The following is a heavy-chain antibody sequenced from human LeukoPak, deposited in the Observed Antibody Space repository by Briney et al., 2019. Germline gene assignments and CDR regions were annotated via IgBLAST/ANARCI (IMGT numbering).Heavy chain of an antibody. CDR1: GFTFSSYW. Sequence: GGSLRLSCAASGFTFSSYWMHWVRQAPGKGLVWVSRINSDGSITTYADSVRGRFTISRDNSKNILYLQMNSLRAEDTAVYYCTGGSYAGAFDIWGQGTMVTVSS. V-gene: IGHV3-74*01. CDR3: TGGSYAGAFDI. CDR2: INSDGSIT. J-gene: IGHJ3*02. D-gene: IGHD1-26*01.